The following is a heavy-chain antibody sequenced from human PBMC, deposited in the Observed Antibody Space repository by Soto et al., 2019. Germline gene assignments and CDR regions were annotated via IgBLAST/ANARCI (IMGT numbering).Heavy chain of an antibody. J-gene: IGHJ6*03. CDR1: GFTLSGYA. V-gene: IGHV3-64*01. CDR3: ARRARPDFYYMDV. D-gene: IGHD6-6*01. CDR2: ISSNGVGT. Sequence: EVQLAESGGGLAQPGGSLRLSCAASGFTLSGYAMDWVRQAPGKGLEYVSGISSNGVGTYYANSVQGRFTISRYNSKNMVYLQMCSLRPEDMAVYYCARRARPDFYYMDVWGKGTTVTVSS.